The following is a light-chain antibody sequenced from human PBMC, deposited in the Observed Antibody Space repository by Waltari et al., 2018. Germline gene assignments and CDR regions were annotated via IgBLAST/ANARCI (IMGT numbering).Light chain of an antibody. CDR3: LQYNNSPLT. V-gene: IGKV1D-16*01. CDR2: KTS. CDR1: QTVNSW. Sequence: DIQMTQSPSSLSASVGDTVTVTCRASQTVNSWIAWYQQKPGKAPKLLIYKTSNLHQGVPSMCIGSGSVTYFTLTISSLQPEDFATYYCLQYNNSPLTFGGGTKVEI. J-gene: IGKJ4*01.